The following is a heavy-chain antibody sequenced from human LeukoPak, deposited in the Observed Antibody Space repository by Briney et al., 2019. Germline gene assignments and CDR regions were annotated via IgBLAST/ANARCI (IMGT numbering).Heavy chain of an antibody. V-gene: IGHV4-30-2*02. J-gene: IGHJ5*02. Sequence: SQTLSLTCAVSGGSISSGGYSWSWIRQPPGKGLEWIGYIYHSGSTYYNPSLKSRVTISVDSSKNQFSLKLSSVTAADTAVYYCARSYSSSNDWFDPWGQGTLVTVSS. D-gene: IGHD6-6*01. CDR3: ARSYSSSNDWFDP. CDR2: IYHSGST. CDR1: GGSISSGGYS.